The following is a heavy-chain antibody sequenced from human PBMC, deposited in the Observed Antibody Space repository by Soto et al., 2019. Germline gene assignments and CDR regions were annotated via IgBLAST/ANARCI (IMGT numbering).Heavy chain of an antibody. CDR2: MNPNSGNT. V-gene: IGHV1-8*01. D-gene: IGHD3-3*01. CDR3: ARGGETIFGVVIRSNWFDP. CDR1: GYTFTSYD. J-gene: IGHJ5*02. Sequence: QVQLVQSGAEVKKPGASVKVSCKASGYTFTSYDINWVRQATGQGLEWMGWMNPNSGNTGYAQKFQGRVTMTRNTSISTAYMELSSLRSEDTAVYYRARGGETIFGVVIRSNWFDPWGQGTLVTVSS.